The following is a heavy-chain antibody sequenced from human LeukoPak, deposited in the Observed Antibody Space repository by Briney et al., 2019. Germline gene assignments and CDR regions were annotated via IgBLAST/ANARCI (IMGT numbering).Heavy chain of an antibody. Sequence: SGPALVKPTQTLTLTCTFSGFSLSTSGMCVSWIRQPPGKALEWLARIDWDDDQYYSTSLKTRLTISKDTSKNQVVLTMTNMDPVDTATFYCAWMVRGTYGSGSKDRENYYRMDVWGQGTTVTVSS. CDR3: AWMVRGTYGSGSKDRENYYRMDV. D-gene: IGHD3-10*01. CDR2: IDWDDDQ. J-gene: IGHJ6*02. V-gene: IGHV2-70*11. CDR1: GFSLSTSGMC.